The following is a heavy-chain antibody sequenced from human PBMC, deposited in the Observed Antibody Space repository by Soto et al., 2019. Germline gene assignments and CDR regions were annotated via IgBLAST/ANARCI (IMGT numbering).Heavy chain of an antibody. Sequence: QVQLQESGPGLVKPSQTLSLTCTVSGGSISSGGYYWSWIRQHPGKGLERIGYIYYSGSTYYNPSLKSRVTISVDTSKNQFSLALSSVTAADTAVYYCARSTYYYDSSGYQDSFTYYYYYGMDVWGQGTTVTVSS. CDR1: GGSISSGGYY. CDR2: IYYSGST. J-gene: IGHJ6*02. D-gene: IGHD3-22*01. V-gene: IGHV4-31*03. CDR3: ARSTYYYDSSGYQDSFTYYYYYGMDV.